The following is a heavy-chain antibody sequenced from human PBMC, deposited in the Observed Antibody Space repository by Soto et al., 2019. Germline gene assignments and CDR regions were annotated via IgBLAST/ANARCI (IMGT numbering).Heavy chain of an antibody. Sequence: QVQLQESGPGLVKPSGTLSLNCKVSGDSISSSVWWSWVRQPPGKGLGWIAEIHHSGPTNYNPSLQSLVTSTVDKSKIQTSLRLSTVTAADTDVYYRARGGITAVRSYSFVPWGQGSLVNVSS. J-gene: IGHJ5*02. CDR1: GDSISSSVW. CDR3: ARGGITAVRSYSFVP. CDR2: IHHSGPT. V-gene: IGHV4-4*02. D-gene: IGHD1-20*01.